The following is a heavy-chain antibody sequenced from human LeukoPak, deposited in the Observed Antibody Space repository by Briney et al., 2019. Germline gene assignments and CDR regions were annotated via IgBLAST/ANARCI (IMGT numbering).Heavy chain of an antibody. D-gene: IGHD6-19*01. CDR3: ARAGSSGWPLDYYYMDV. J-gene: IGHJ6*03. V-gene: IGHV4-61*02. Sequence: PSQTLSLTCTVSGGSISSGSYYWSWIRQPAGEGLEWIGRIYTSGSTNYNPSLKSRVTTSVDTAKNQFSLKLSSVTAADTAVYYCARAGSSGWPLDYYYMDVWGKGTTVTVSS. CDR1: GGSISSGSYY. CDR2: IYTSGST.